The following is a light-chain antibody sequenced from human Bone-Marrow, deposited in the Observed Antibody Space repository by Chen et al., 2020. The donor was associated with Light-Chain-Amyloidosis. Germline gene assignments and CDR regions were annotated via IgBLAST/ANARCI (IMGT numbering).Light chain of an antibody. Sequence: EIVLTQSPATLSLSTGERVTLSCRASQSVSSYLAWYQQKPGQAPRLLIYDASNRATGIPARFSGSGSGTDFTLTISSLEPEDFAVYYCQQRSNWPTFGGGTKVEIK. CDR2: DAS. J-gene: IGKJ4*01. V-gene: IGKV3-11*01. CDR1: QSVSSY. CDR3: QQRSNWPT.